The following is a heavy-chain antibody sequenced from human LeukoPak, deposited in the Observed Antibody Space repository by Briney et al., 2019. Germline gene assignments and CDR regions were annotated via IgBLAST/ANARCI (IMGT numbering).Heavy chain of an antibody. Sequence: GRSLRLSCAASGFIFDTYGMLWVRQAPGKGLEWVAVIAYDGSNKVYADSVKGRFTISRDNSKNTLYLQMNSLRGVDTAVYYCAKEKAIATINYGLDVWGQGTTVTVSS. CDR3: AKEKAIATINYGLDV. J-gene: IGHJ6*02. CDR1: GFIFDTYG. D-gene: IGHD1-1*01. V-gene: IGHV3-30*18. CDR2: IAYDGSNK.